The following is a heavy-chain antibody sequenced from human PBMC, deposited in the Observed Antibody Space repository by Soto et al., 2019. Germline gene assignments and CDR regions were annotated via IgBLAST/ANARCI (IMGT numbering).Heavy chain of an antibody. D-gene: IGHD5-12*01. V-gene: IGHV3-11*01. J-gene: IGHJ6*03. CDR3: ARGEGMGGLHIVATIGVGYYYYMDV. Sequence: QVQLVESGGGLVKPGGSLRLSCAASGFTFSDYYMSWIRQAPGKGLEWVSYISSSGSTIYYADSVKGRFTLSRDNAKNSLYLQMNSLRAEDTAVYYCARGEGMGGLHIVATIGVGYYYYMDVWGKGTTVTVSS. CDR2: ISSSGSTI. CDR1: GFTFSDYY.